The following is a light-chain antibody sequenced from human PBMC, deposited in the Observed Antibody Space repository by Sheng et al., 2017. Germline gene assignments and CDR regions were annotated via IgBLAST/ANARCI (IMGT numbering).Light chain of an antibody. J-gene: IGLJ2*01. CDR2: KDS. V-gene: IGLV3-25*03. Sequence: SYELTQPPSVSVSPGXTARITCSGDALPKQYAYWYQQKPGQAPVLVIYKDSERPSGIPERFSGSSSGTTVTLTISGVQAEDEADYYCQSADSSDTYVVFGGGTKLTRP. CDR1: ALPKQY. CDR3: QSADSSDTYVV.